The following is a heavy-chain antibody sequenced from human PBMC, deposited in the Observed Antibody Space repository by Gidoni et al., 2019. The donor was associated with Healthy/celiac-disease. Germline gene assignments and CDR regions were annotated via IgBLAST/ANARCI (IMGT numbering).Heavy chain of an antibody. CDR2: INPSGGST. CDR1: GYTFTSYY. V-gene: IGHV1-46*01. J-gene: IGHJ4*02. Sequence: QVQLVQSGAEVKKPGASVKVSCKASGYTFTSYYMHWVRQAPGQGLEWMGIINPSGGSTSYAQKFQGRVTMTRDTSTSTVYMELSSLRSEDTAVYYCARDQNYYDSSGYIDYWGQGTLVTVSS. CDR3: ARDQNYYDSSGYIDY. D-gene: IGHD3-22*01.